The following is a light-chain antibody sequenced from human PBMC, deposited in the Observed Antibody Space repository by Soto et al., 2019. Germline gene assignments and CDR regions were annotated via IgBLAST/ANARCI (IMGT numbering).Light chain of an antibody. V-gene: IGLV2-14*01. CDR1: SSDGGGYNY. CDR2: EVS. Sequence: QSVLTQPASVSGSPGQSITISCTGTSSDGGGYNYVSWYQRHPGKAPKLMIYEVSNRPSGVSNRFSGSKSGNTASLTISGLQAEDEADYYCSSYTSRSTLDYVFGSGTKV. CDR3: SSYTSRSTLDYV. J-gene: IGLJ1*01.